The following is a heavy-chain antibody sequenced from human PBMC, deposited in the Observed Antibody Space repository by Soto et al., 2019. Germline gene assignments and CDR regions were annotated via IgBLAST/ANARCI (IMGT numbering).Heavy chain of an antibody. CDR1: GFTFSSYG. J-gene: IGHJ1*01. V-gene: IGHV3-33*01. CDR2: IWYDGSNK. Sequence: GGSLRLSCAASGFTFSSYGMHWVRQAPGKGLEWVAVIWYDGSNKYYADSVKGRFTISRDNSKNTLYLQMNSLRAEDTAVYYCARDWYPYYDSSGSIPVYWGQGTLVTVSS. D-gene: IGHD3-22*01. CDR3: ARDWYPYYDSSGSIPVY.